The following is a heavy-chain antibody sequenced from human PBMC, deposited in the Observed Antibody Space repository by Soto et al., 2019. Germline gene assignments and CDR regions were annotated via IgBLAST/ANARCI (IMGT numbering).Heavy chain of an antibody. CDR3: AHTLVAGLGYYFDY. D-gene: IGHD6-19*01. CDR2: IYWDDDK. J-gene: IGHJ4*02. Sequence: QITLKESGPMLVKPTQTLTLTCTFSGFSLSTTRVGVGWIRQPPGKALEWLALIYWDDDKRYSPFLKSRLTITKDTSKNQVVLTMTNMDPMDTATYFCAHTLVAGLGYYFDYWGQGTLVTVSS. CDR1: GFSLSTTRVG. V-gene: IGHV2-5*02.